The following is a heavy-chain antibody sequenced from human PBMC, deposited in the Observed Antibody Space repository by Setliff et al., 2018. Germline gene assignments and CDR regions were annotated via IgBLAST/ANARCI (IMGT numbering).Heavy chain of an antibody. J-gene: IGHJ6*02. D-gene: IGHD2-2*01. Sequence: SETLSLTCSVSGDSINHFFWTWVRLSPGKGLEWIGYIYYSGGATYNPSLRGRASIAIGASKAHFSLVLRTVTTADTAVYYCARDASFGFDVWGPGITVTVSS. V-gene: IGHV4-59*01. CDR3: ARDASFGFDV. CDR2: IYYSGGA. CDR1: GDSINHFF.